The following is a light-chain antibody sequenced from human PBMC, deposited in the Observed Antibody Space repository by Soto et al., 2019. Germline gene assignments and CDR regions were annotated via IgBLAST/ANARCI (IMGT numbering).Light chain of an antibody. CDR1: QSVSSY. CDR2: DAS. J-gene: IGKJ4*01. V-gene: IGKV3-11*01. Sequence: EIVLTQSPATLSLSPGERATLSCRASQSVSSYLAWYQQKPGQAPRLLIYDASNRATGIPARFSGSGSGPDFTLTISSLEPEYFAVYYRQQCSHLPLTFGGGTKVDIK. CDR3: QQCSHLPLT.